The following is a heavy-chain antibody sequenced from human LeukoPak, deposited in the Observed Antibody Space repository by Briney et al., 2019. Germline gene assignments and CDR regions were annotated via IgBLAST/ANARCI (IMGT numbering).Heavy chain of an antibody. D-gene: IGHD2-15*01. J-gene: IGHJ4*02. V-gene: IGHV4-30-2*01. CDR3: VRMGDFSGAY. Sequence: KPSETLSLTCTVSGGSISSGAYYWSWIRQPPGKGLEWIGYISHSGSTYNNPSLISRVTVSVDRSKNQFSLNLSSVTAADTAVYYCVRMGDFSGAYWGQGTLVTVSS. CDR1: GGSISSGAYY. CDR2: ISHSGST.